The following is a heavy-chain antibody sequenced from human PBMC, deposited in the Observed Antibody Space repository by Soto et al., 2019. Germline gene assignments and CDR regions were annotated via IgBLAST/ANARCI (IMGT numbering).Heavy chain of an antibody. J-gene: IGHJ5*02. CDR1: GYTFTAYT. Sequence: ASVKVSCKASGYTFTAYTVYWVRQAPGQGLEWVGGLIPMSGGANYAERFQGRVIMTADEAINTASMELSRLTSDDTAVYFCARSLGRHPSETPRAHSFGAFSLFPLAPWGKGTRGTVSP. CDR2: LIPMSGGA. V-gene: IGHV1-2*02. CDR3: ARSLGRHPSETPRAHSFGAFSLFPLAP. D-gene: IGHD2-15*01.